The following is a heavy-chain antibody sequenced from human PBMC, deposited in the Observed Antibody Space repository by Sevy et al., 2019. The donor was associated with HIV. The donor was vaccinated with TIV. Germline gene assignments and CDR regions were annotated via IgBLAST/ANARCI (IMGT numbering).Heavy chain of an antibody. D-gene: IGHD3-10*01. J-gene: IGHJ4*02. V-gene: IGHV3-23*01. CDR2: ISVSGDFT. CDR3: AIKITMIRRDQGPFDY. CDR1: GFTFSNYA. Sequence: GGSLRLSCADSGFTFSNYAMAWVRQAPGKGLEWVSAISVSGDFTYYADSVRGRFTVSRDKSKNTLFLQMNSLRAEDTTVYYCAIKITMIRRDQGPFDYWGQGTPVSVSS.